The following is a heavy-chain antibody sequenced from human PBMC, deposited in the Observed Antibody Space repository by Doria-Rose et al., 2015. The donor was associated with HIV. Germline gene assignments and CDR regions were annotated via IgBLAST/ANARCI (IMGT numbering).Heavy chain of an antibody. CDR2: INHGGST. Sequence: PWKGLEWIGEINHGGSTNYSPSLKSRVTISLDMSKNQFSLKVTSVTAADTAVYYCARGPSDFGDYVAFQHWGQGTLVTVSS. CDR3: ARGPSDFGDYVAFQH. J-gene: IGHJ1*01. D-gene: IGHD4-17*01. V-gene: IGHV4-34*01.